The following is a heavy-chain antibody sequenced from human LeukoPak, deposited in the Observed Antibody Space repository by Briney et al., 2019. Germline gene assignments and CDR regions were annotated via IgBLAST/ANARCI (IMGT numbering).Heavy chain of an antibody. Sequence: SGPTLVKPTQTLALTCTFSGFSLCTSGVGVGWILQPPGKALEWLALIYWSDDKRYSPSLRSRLTITKDTSKNQVALRMTNMDPVDTATYYCAHSRQLAGGFWSDSYDAFDIWGQGTMVTVSS. CDR1: GFSLCTSGVG. CDR3: AHSRQLAGGFWSDSYDAFDI. V-gene: IGHV2-5*01. CDR2: IYWSDDK. J-gene: IGHJ3*02. D-gene: IGHD3-3*01.